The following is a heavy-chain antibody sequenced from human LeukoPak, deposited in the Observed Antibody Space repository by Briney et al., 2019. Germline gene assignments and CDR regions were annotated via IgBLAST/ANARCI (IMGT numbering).Heavy chain of an antibody. D-gene: IGHD2-2*01. J-gene: IGHJ5*02. Sequence: SETLSLTCAVYGGSFSGYYWSWIRQPPGKGLEWIGYIYYSGSTSYNPSLKSRVTISVDTSKNQISLKVRSVTAADTAVYYCARTTEDCSSTSCYQYWFDPWGQGTLVTVSS. CDR3: ARTTEDCSSTSCYQYWFDP. CDR1: GGSFSGYY. CDR2: IYYSGST. V-gene: IGHV4-59*01.